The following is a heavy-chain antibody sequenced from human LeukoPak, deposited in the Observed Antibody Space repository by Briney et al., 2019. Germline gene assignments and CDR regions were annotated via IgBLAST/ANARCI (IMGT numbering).Heavy chain of an antibody. CDR3: ARMISSGSYLAWFDP. V-gene: IGHV4-4*07. J-gene: IGHJ5*02. D-gene: IGHD1-26*01. CDR1: GRPISSYY. Sequence: SEPLSLTCTLSGRPISSYYWSWIRQPAGKGLDWIGHLYPSGRTNHNPSLKSRVTMSVDTSKNQFSLKLSSVTGADTGVYYCARMISSGSYLAWFDPWGQGTLVTVSS. CDR2: LYPSGRT.